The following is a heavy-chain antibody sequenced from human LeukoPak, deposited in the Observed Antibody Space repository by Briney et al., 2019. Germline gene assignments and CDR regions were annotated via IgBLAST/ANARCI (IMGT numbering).Heavy chain of an antibody. CDR1: GFTFSSYS. J-gene: IGHJ4*02. CDR2: ISSSSSYI. Sequence: PGGSLRLSCAASGFTFSSYSMNWVRQAPGKGLEWVSSISSSSSYIYYADSVKGRFTISRDSAKNSLYLQMNSLRAEDTAVYYCARDGYQLLYPPLDYWGQGTLVTVSS. D-gene: IGHD2-2*02. V-gene: IGHV3-21*01. CDR3: ARDGYQLLYPPLDY.